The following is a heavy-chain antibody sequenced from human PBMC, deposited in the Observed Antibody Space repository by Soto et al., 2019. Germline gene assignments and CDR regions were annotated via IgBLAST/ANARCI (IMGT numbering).Heavy chain of an antibody. CDR3: ATGASGYDSIDVFDR. J-gene: IGHJ3*02. V-gene: IGHV3-33*01. CDR1: GFTFGSHG. D-gene: IGHD5-12*01. Sequence: GGSLRLSCAASGFTFGSHGMHWVRQAPGKGLEWVAVIWFDGSNKYYADSVKGRFTISRDNSKNTLYLEMNSLRAEDTAVYYCATGASGYDSIDVFDRWGPGTIVNVSS. CDR2: IWFDGSNK.